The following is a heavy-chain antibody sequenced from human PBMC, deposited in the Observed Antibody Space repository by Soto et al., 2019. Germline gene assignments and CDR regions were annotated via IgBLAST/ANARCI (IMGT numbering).Heavy chain of an antibody. Sequence: PGGSLRLSCTASGFRFSTYVMHWVRQAPGKGLEWVAVISNDGSDRYYGDSVRGRFTISRDSSKNTLYLQMNSLRAEDTAVYYCARVELYYYDSSAYLPPYFDNWGQGTPVTVSS. CDR3: ARVELYYYDSSAYLPPYFDN. CDR1: GFRFSTYV. V-gene: IGHV3-30*03. D-gene: IGHD3-22*01. J-gene: IGHJ4*02. CDR2: ISNDGSDR.